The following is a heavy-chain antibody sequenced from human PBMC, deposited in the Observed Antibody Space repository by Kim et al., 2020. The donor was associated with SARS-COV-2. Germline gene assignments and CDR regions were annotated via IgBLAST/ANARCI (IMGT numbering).Heavy chain of an antibody. J-gene: IGHJ6*02. V-gene: IGHV1-69*13. CDR1: GGTFSSYA. CDR2: IIPIFGTA. D-gene: IGHD6-19*01. CDR3: ARVYAVAPREYYYGMDV. Sequence: SVKVSCKASGGTFSSYAISWVRQAPGQGLEWMGGIIPIFGTANYAQKFQGRVTITADESTSTAYMELSSLRSEDTAVYYCARVYAVAPREYYYGMDVWGQGTTVTVSS.